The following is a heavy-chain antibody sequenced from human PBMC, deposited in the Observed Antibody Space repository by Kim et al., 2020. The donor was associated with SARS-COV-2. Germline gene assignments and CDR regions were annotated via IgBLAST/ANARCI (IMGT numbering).Heavy chain of an antibody. CDR1: GFTFRSYW. V-gene: IGHV3-74*01. J-gene: IGHJ6*02. CDR2: MSGDASTT. Sequence: GGSLRLSCAASGFTFRSYWINWVRQAPGKGLVWVSRMSGDASTTNYADSVKGRFTMSRDNAENTVYLQMNSLRGDDTAVYYCARGMFRNGLDDWGQGTTVTVSS. D-gene: IGHD1-1*01. CDR3: ARGMFRNGLDD.